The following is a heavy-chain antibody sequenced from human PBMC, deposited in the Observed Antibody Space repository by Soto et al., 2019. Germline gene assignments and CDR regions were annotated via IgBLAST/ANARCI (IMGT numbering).Heavy chain of an antibody. CDR1: GGSFCGYY. CDR3: ARHLVHASTRPYFDY. CDR2: INHSGST. Sequence: SETLSLSCAVYGGSFCGYYWSWIRQPPGKGLEWIGEINHSGSTNYSPSFQGHVTISADKSISTAYLQWSSLKASDTAMYYCARHLVHASTRPYFDYWGQGTLVTVSS. V-gene: IGHV4-34*01. J-gene: IGHJ4*02. D-gene: IGHD3-16*02.